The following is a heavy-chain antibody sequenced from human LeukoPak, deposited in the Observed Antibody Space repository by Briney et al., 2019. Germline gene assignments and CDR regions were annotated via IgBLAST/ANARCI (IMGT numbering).Heavy chain of an antibody. CDR1: GGSFSGYY. CDR2: INHSGST. D-gene: IGHD7-27*01. V-gene: IGHV4-34*01. J-gene: IGHJ6*03. Sequence: SETLSLTCAVYGGSFSGYYWSWIRQPPGKGLEWIGEINHSGSTNYNPSLKSRVTISVDTSKNQFSLKLSSVTAADTAVYYCARDGDSWYMDVWGKGTTVTVSS. CDR3: ARDGDSWYMDV.